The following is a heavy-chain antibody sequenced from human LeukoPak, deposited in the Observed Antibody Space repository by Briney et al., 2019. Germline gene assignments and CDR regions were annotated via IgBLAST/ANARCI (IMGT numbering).Heavy chain of an antibody. CDR3: ARVGDSDYAWGSYRRFFDY. V-gene: IGHV4-39*01. Sequence: SETLSLTCTVSGGSISSSSYYWGWIRQPPGKGLEWIGSIYYSGSTYYNPSLKSRVTISVDTSKNQFSLKLSSVTAAYAAVYYCARVGDSDYAWGSYRRFFDYWGQGTLVTVSS. CDR1: GGSISSSSYY. D-gene: IGHD3-16*02. J-gene: IGHJ4*02. CDR2: IYYSGST.